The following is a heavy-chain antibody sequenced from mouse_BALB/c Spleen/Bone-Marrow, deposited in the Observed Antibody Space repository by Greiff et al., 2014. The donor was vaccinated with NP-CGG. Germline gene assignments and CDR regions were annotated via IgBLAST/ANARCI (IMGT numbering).Heavy chain of an antibody. CDR1: GYAFTDYL. CDR3: ARYDGYFDY. V-gene: IGHV1-54*01. CDR2: INPGSGST. Sequence: QVHVKQSGAELVRPGTSVKVSCKASGYAFTDYLLDWLKQRPGQGLEWIGVINPGSGSTNYNEKFKDKATLTADKSSSTAYMQRSSMTSDDAAVYFCARYDGYFDYWGQGTILTVSA. J-gene: IGHJ2*01. D-gene: IGHD2-3*01.